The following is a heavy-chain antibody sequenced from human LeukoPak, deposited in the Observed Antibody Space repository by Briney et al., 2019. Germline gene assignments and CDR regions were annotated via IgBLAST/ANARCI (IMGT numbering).Heavy chain of an antibody. J-gene: IGHJ4*02. V-gene: IGHV3-23*01. CDR1: GFTFSSYA. CDR2: ISTSGGST. CDR3: ARRLRYFGKFDY. Sequence: PGGSLRLSCAASGFTFSSYAMSWVRQAPGKGLEWVSGISTSGGSTSYADSVKGRFTISRDNPRNTLYMQMSSLRAEDTAVYYCARRLRYFGKFDYWGQGTLVTVSS. D-gene: IGHD3-9*01.